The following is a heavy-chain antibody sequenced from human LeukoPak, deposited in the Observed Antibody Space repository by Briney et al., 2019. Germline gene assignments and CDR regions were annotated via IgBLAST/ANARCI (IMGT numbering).Heavy chain of an antibody. CDR3: ARDRTTVTTFDY. CDR2: ISSSSSYI. J-gene: IGHJ4*02. Sequence: GGSLRLSCAASRFTFSTYTMNWVRQAPGKGLEWVSSISSSSSYIYYADSVTGRFTISRDNAKNSLYLQMNTLRAEDTAVYYCARDRTTVTTFDYWGQGTLVTVSS. V-gene: IGHV3-21*01. D-gene: IGHD4-17*01. CDR1: RFTFSTYT.